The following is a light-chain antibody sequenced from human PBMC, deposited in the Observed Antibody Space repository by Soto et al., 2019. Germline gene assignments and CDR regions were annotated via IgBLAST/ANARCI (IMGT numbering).Light chain of an antibody. J-gene: IGLJ2*01. V-gene: IGLV2-14*01. CDR2: DVS. CDR3: SSYTSSSTLVV. CDR1: SSDVGGYNY. Sequence: QSALTQPASVSVSPGQSITISCTGTSSDVGGYNYVSWYQQHPGKAPKLMIYDVSNRPSGGSNRFSGSKSCNTSSLSISGHQAEDEADYYCSSYTSSSTLVVFGGGTKVTVL.